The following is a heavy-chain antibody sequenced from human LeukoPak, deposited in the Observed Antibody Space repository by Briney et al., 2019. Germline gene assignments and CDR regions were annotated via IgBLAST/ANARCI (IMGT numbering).Heavy chain of an antibody. D-gene: IGHD3-9*01. CDR3: ARASYYDILTGDYRSPLHS. V-gene: IGHV4-61*01. J-gene: IGHJ4*02. Sequence: SETLSLTCTVSGDSVSSGSYYWSWIRQPPGKGLEWIGYIYYSGSAHYNPSLKSRVTISVGTSKNQFSLRLTSVTAADTAVYYCARASYYDILTGDYRSPLHSWGQGTLVTVSS. CDR2: IYYSGSA. CDR1: GDSVSSGSYY.